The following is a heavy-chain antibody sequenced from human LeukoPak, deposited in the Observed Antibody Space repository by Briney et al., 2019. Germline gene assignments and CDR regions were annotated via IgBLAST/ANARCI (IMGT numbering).Heavy chain of an antibody. CDR1: GGSITSYY. D-gene: IGHD3-22*01. CDR3: ARAYHYYDNSGSYYFDY. V-gene: IGHV4-59*12. Sequence: PAETLSLTCSVSGGSITSYYWAWLRQPPGKGLEWIGYIYYSGYSNYNPSLKSRVSMSVDTSKNQFSLKLSSVTAADTAVYYCARAYHYYDNSGSYYFDYWGQGTLVTVSS. J-gene: IGHJ4*02. CDR2: IYYSGYS.